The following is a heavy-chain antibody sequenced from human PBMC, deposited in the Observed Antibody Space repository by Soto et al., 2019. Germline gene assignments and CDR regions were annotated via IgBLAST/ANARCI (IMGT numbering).Heavy chain of an antibody. Sequence: PAGSLRLSCAASGFTFSDYGMHWVRQPQGKGLVWLAVISYDGSSKYYADSVKGRFTSCRDRSKNTQYLQMSSLRTDDTAVYSCAKDTGRVGSTRRTFDCWGKGT. D-gene: IGHD1-26*01. CDR2: ISYDGSSK. V-gene: IGHV3-30*18. CDR1: GFTFSDYG. CDR3: AKDTGRVGSTRRTFDC. J-gene: IGHJ4*02.